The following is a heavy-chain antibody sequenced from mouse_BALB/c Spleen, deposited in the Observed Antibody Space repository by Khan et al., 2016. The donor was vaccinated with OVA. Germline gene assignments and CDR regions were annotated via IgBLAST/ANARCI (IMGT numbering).Heavy chain of an antibody. Sequence: QVQLQQSGAELMKPGASVKISCKSTGYTFSNYWIEWVQQRPGHGLEWIGEILPGSDTIHHNEKFKGKATFTADPSSNTAYIQLSSLTSEDSAVYYCARGAATTYGMDYWGQGTSVTVSS. J-gene: IGHJ4*01. D-gene: IGHD1-1*01. CDR3: ARGAATTYGMDY. V-gene: IGHV1-9*01. CDR1: GYTFSNYW. CDR2: ILPGSDTI.